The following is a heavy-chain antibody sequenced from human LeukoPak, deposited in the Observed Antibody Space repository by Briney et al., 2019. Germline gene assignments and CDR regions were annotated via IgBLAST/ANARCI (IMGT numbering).Heavy chain of an antibody. CDR1: GYTFTSYG. V-gene: IGHV1-18*01. CDR2: TSAYNGNT. Sequence: GASVKVSCKASGYTFTSYGISWVRQAPGQGLEWMGWTSAYNGNTNYAQKLQGRVTMTTDTSTSTAYMELRSLRSDDTAVYYCARDLLGYCSSTSCFYYYGMDVWGQGTTVTVSS. D-gene: IGHD2-2*01. CDR3: ARDLLGYCSSTSCFYYYGMDV. J-gene: IGHJ6*02.